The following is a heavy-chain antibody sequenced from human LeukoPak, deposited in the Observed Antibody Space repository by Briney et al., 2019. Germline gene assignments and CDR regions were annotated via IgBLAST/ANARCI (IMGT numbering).Heavy chain of an antibody. Sequence: EASVKVSCKASGGTFSSYAISWVRQAPGQGLEWMGGIIPIFGTANYAQKFQGRVTITADESTSTAYMELSSLRSEDTAVYYCASTRVLGYCSGGSCYSGNWFDPWGQGTLVTVSS. CDR3: ASTRVLGYCSGGSCYSGNWFDP. J-gene: IGHJ5*02. D-gene: IGHD2-15*01. CDR1: GGTFSSYA. CDR2: IIPIFGTA. V-gene: IGHV1-69*13.